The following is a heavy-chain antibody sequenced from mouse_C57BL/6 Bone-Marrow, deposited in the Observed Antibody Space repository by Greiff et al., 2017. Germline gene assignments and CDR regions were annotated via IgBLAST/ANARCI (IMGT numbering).Heavy chain of an antibody. V-gene: IGHV14-2*01. CDR2: IDPEDGET. CDR1: GFNIKDYY. D-gene: IGHD2-3*01. Sequence: EVKVEESGAELVQPGASVKLSCTASGFNIKDYYMHWVKQRTEQGLEWIGRIDPEDGETKYAPKFQGKATITADTTSNTAYLQLSSLTSEDTAVYDCAPDGYAWFAYWGKGTLVTVSA. J-gene: IGHJ3*01. CDR3: APDGYAWFAY.